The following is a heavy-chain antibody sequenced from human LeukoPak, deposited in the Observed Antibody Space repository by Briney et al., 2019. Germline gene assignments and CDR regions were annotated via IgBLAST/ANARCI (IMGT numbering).Heavy chain of an antibody. V-gene: IGHV1-8*01. D-gene: IGHD3-10*01. CDR2: MNPNSGNT. CDR1: GFTFTSYD. J-gene: IGHJ5*02. Sequence: GGSLRLSCAASGFTFTSYDINWVRQATGQGLEWMGCMNPNSGNTGYAQKFQGRVTMTRNTSISTAYMELSSLRSEDTAVYYCARGLSQLLWFGELSWFDPWGQGTLVTVSS. CDR3: ARGLSQLLWFGELSWFDP.